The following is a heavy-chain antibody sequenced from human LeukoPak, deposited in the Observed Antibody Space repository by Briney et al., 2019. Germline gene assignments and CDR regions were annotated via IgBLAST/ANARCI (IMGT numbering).Heavy chain of an antibody. CDR2: ISGNGGST. V-gene: IGHV3-23*01. J-gene: IGHJ3*02. D-gene: IGHD3-9*01. CDR1: GFTFSSYA. Sequence: GGSLRLSCAASGFTFSSYAMSWVRQAPGKGLEWVSAISGNGGSTYYADSVKGRFTISRDNSKNTLYLQMNSLRAEDTAVYYCARSGDYDILTGYYTRAFDIWGQGTMVTVSS. CDR3: ARSGDYDILTGYYTRAFDI.